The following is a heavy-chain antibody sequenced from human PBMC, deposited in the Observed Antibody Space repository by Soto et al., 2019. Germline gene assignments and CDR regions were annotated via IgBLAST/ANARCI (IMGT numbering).Heavy chain of an antibody. CDR1: GASISSGGYY. D-gene: IGHD5-12*01. J-gene: IGHJ4*02. CDR2: IYDNDST. Sequence: QVQLQESGPGLVKPSQTMSLTCTVSGASISSGGYYWSWIRQHPGKALEWIGYIYDNDSTYYNTSLKSRVTGAVDMSRNQFALRLSPVTAADTSVYYCARNHMASTDIYFYYWGQGTLGTASS. CDR3: ARNHMASTDIYFYY. V-gene: IGHV4-31*03.